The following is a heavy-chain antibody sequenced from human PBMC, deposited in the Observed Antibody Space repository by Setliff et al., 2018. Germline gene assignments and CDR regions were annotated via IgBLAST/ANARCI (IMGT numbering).Heavy chain of an antibody. CDR2: INHSGST. CDR1: GGSFSGYY. D-gene: IGHD6-19*01. Sequence: PSETLSLTCAVYGGSFSGYYWSWIRQPPGKGLEWIGEINHSGSTNYNPSLKSRVTISVDTSKNQFSLKLSSVTAADTAVDYCASHSSGWYRGGYGMDVWGQGTTVTVSS. J-gene: IGHJ6*02. CDR3: ASHSSGWYRGGYGMDV. V-gene: IGHV4-34*01.